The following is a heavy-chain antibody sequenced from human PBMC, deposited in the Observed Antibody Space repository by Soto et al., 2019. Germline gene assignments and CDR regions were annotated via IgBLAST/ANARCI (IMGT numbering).Heavy chain of an antibody. CDR2: IIPIFGTA. J-gene: IGHJ4*02. CDR1: GGTFSSYA. V-gene: IGHV1-69*12. CDR3: ATGQTNYYGSGSYSPFDY. D-gene: IGHD3-10*01. Sequence: QVQLVQSGAEVKKPGSSVKVSCKASGGTFSSYAISWVRQAPEQGLEWMGGIIPIFGTANYAQKFQGRVTITADESTSTAYMELSSLRSEDTAVYYCATGQTNYYGSGSYSPFDYWGQGTLVTVSS.